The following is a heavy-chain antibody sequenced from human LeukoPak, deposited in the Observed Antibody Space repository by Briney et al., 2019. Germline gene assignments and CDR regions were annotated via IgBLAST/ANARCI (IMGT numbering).Heavy chain of an antibody. CDR3: ALYGDGYYYYMDV. Sequence: ASVKVSCKASGYTFTGYYMHWVRQAPGQGLEWMGWINPNSGGTNYAQKFQGRVTMTRDTSISTAYMELSRLRPDDTAVYYCALYGDGYYYYMDVWGKGTTVTVSS. V-gene: IGHV1-2*02. CDR2: INPNSGGT. D-gene: IGHD4-17*01. J-gene: IGHJ6*03. CDR1: GYTFTGYY.